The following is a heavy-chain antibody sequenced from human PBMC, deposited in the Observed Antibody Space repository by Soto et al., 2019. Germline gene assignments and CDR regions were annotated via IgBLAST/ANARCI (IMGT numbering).Heavy chain of an antibody. CDR2: IIPIFGTA. V-gene: IGHV1-69*13. D-gene: IGHD2-8*01. CDR3: ASGYCTNGVCAGPPYGMDV. Sequence: SVKVSCKASGGTFSSYAISWVRQAPGQGLEWMGGIIPIFGTANYAQKFQGRVTIIADESTSTAYMELSSLRSEDTAVYYCASGYCTNGVCAGPPYGMDVWGQGTTVTVSS. J-gene: IGHJ6*02. CDR1: GGTFSSYA.